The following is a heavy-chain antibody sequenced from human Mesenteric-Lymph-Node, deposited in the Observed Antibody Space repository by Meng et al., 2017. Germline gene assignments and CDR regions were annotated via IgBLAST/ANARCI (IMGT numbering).Heavy chain of an antibody. V-gene: IGHV3-74*01. J-gene: IGHJ5*02. CDR2: INSDGSRT. CDR3: TRGYSGNYGKFDP. D-gene: IGHD1-26*01. CDR1: GLTFSNAW. Sequence: LLVYAGGGFVQPGGALRPSLVASGLTFSNAWMTWVPQAPGKGLGCVSRINSDGSRTYYADSVKGRLTISRDNAKNTVYLQMNSLRDEDTAVYYCTRGYSGNYGKFDPWGQGTLVTVSS.